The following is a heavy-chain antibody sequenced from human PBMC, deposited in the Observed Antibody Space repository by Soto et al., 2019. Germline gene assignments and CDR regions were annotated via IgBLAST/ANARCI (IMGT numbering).Heavy chain of an antibody. J-gene: IGHJ4*02. CDR3: AGGYYDSSGFTRYYFDY. D-gene: IGHD3-22*01. CDR1: GGTFSSYA. Sequence: SVKVSCKASGGTFSSYAISWVRQAPGQGLEWMGGIIPIFGTANYAQKFQGRVTITADKSTSTAYMELSSLRSEDTAVYYCAGGYYDSSGFTRYYFDYWGQGTLVTVSS. CDR2: IIPIFGTA. V-gene: IGHV1-69*06.